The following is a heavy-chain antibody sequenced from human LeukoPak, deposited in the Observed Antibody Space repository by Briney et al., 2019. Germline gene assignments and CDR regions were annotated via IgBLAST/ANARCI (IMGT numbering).Heavy chain of an antibody. CDR1: GGLISSSSYY. CDR2: IYYSGST. D-gene: IGHD4-11*01. V-gene: IGHV4-39*01. J-gene: IGHJ4*02. CDR3: ARHLGGESDLVTPAGEFDY. Sequence: SETLSLTCTVSGGLISSSSYYWGWIRQPPGKGLEWIGSIYYSGSTYYNPSLKSRVTISVDTSKNQFSLKLSSVTAADTAVYYCARHLGGESDLVTPAGEFDYWGQGTLVTVSS.